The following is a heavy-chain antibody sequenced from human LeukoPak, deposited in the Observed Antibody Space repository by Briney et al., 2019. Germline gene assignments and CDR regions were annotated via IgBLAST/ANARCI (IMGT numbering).Heavy chain of an antibody. Sequence: GGSLRLSCAASRFTFSGYAMTWVRQAPGKGLEWVSAITDSGGSAYYADSVKGRFTISRDNSKNTLYLQMNNLRGEDTAVYYCAKVGGSCSSTSCRAYFDYWGQGTLVTVSS. V-gene: IGHV3-23*01. J-gene: IGHJ4*02. CDR3: AKVGGSCSSTSCRAYFDY. D-gene: IGHD2-2*01. CDR1: RFTFSGYA. CDR2: ITDSGGSA.